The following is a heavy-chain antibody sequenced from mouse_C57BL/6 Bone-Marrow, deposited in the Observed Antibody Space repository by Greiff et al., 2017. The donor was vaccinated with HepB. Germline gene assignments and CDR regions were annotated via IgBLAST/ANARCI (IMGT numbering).Heavy chain of an antibody. J-gene: IGHJ4*01. CDR2: ISDGGSYT. CDR1: GFTFSSYA. D-gene: IGHD2-1*01. CDR3: ARDYRNYVFYAMDY. Sequence: EVQGVESGGGLVKPGGSLKLSCAASGFTFSSYAMSWVRQTPEKRLEWVATISDGGSYTYYPDNVKGRFTISRDNAKNNLYLQMSHLKSEDTAMYYCARDYRNYVFYAMDYWGQGTSVTVSS. V-gene: IGHV5-4*01.